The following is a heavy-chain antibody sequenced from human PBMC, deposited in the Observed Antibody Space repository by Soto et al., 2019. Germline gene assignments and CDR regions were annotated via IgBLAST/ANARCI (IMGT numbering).Heavy chain of an antibody. Sequence: ASVKVSCKASGYTFTGYYMHWVRQAPGQGLEWMGWINPNSGGKNYAQKFQGRVTMTRDTSISTAYMELSRLRSDDTAVYYCARALQYCSSTSCSYYYYYYGMDVWGQGTTVAVSS. V-gene: IGHV1-2*02. CDR2: INPNSGGK. CDR1: GYTFTGYY. D-gene: IGHD2-2*01. J-gene: IGHJ6*02. CDR3: ARALQYCSSTSCSYYYYYYGMDV.